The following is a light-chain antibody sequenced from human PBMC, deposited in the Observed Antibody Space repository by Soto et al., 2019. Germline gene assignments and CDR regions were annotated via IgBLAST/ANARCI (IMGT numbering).Light chain of an antibody. CDR1: SSDVDDYRF. Sequence: QSALAQPRSVSGSPGQLLTISCTGTSSDVDDYRFVSWYQQYPGKAPKLVIYDGHKRPSGVPDRVSGSNSGNTASLTVSGLQAEDEADYYSCAYGTTPEIFGTGTKLTVL. CDR3: CAYGTTPEI. CDR2: DGH. V-gene: IGLV2-11*01. J-gene: IGLJ1*01.